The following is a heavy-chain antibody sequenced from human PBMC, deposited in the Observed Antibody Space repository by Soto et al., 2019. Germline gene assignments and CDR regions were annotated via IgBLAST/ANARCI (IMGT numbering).Heavy chain of an antibody. Sequence: SGPTLVNPTQTRTLTCTFSGFSLSSSGGGVGWIRRPPGKSREWLALIYWHDDERHSPSLKNRLTITKDTPKNQVVLTMTNIDPVDTATYYCAHRGYDATGYYYGFFEYWGQGTPVTVSS. CDR3: AHRGYDATGYYYGFFEY. J-gene: IGHJ4*02. CDR2: IYWHDDE. CDR1: GFSLSSSGGG. V-gene: IGHV2-5*01. D-gene: IGHD3-22*01.